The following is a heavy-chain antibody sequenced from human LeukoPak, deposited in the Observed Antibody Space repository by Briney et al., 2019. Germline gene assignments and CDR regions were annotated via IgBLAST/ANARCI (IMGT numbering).Heavy chain of an antibody. CDR1: GFTFSNFA. D-gene: IGHD3-10*01. Sequence: GGSLRLSCAASGFTFSNFAMYWVRQAPGKGLEWVAGTSYDGLKSSYADSVKGRFTVSRDNAMDTLYLQMNSLRADDTAVYYCAKDRVDGSGSQFDSWGQGSLVIVSS. CDR3: AKDRVDGSGSQFDS. CDR2: TSYDGLKS. J-gene: IGHJ4*02. V-gene: IGHV3-30*04.